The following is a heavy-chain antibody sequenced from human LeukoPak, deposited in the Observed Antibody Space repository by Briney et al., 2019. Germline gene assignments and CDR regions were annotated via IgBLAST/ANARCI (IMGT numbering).Heavy chain of an antibody. V-gene: IGHV4-59*01. Sequence: SETLSLTCTVSGGSISSYYWNWIRQPPGKGLEWIGYIYYSGSTNYNPSLKSRVTISVDTSKNQVSLKLSSVTAADTAVYYRARSYSSSWFYFDYWGQGTLVTVSS. CDR1: GGSISSYY. D-gene: IGHD6-13*01. J-gene: IGHJ4*02. CDR3: ARSYSSSWFYFDY. CDR2: IYYSGST.